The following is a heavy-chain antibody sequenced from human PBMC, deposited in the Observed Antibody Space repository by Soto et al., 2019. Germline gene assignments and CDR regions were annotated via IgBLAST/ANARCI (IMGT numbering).Heavy chain of an antibody. Sequence: ESGGGLVEPGGSLRLSCAASGFNFINAWMHCVRQAPGKGLEWVGRIKSKTDGGTTDYAAPVKGRFIISRDDSKNTLYLQINSLKMEDTAVYYCSALGVWGQGTTVTVSS. CDR3: SALGV. D-gene: IGHD1-26*01. CDR2: IKSKTDGGTT. J-gene: IGHJ6*02. CDR1: GFNFINAW. V-gene: IGHV3-15*07.